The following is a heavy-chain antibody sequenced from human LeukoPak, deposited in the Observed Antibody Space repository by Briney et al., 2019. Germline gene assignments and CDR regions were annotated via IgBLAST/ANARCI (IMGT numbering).Heavy chain of an antibody. CDR2: INHSGST. J-gene: IGHJ6*03. Sequence: PSETLSLTCAVYGGSFSGYYWSWIRQPPGKGLEWIGEINHSGSTNYNPSLKSRVTISVDTSKNQFSLKLSSVTAADTAVYYCARGGQWLYAYYYYYMDVWGKGTTVTISS. CDR1: GGSFSGYY. V-gene: IGHV4-34*01. CDR3: ARGGQWLYAYYYYYMDV. D-gene: IGHD6-19*01.